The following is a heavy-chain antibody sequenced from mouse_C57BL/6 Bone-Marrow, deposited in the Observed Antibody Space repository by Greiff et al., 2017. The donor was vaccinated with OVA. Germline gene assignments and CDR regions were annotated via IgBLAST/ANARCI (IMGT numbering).Heavy chain of an antibody. V-gene: IGHV1-81*01. CDR1: GYTFTSYG. CDR3: AREGVKAWFAY. D-gene: IGHD2-2*01. J-gene: IGHJ3*01. Sequence: VQLQQSGAELARPGASVKLSCKASGYTFTSYGISWVKQRTGQGLEWIGEIYPRSSNTYYNEKFKGKATLTADKSSSTAYMELRSLTSEDSAVYFCAREGVKAWFAYWGQGTLVTVSA. CDR2: IYPRSSNT.